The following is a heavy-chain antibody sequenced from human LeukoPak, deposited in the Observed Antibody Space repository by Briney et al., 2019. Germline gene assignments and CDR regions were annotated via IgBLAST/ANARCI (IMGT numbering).Heavy chain of an antibody. CDR2: INPNSGGT. Sequence: ASVKVSCKASGYTFTGYYMHWVRQAPGQGLEWMGWINPNSGGTNYAQKFQGWVTMTRDTSISTAYMELSRLRSDDTAVYYCAREKRDNWNYDDWGQGTLVTVSS. CDR1: GYTFTGYY. J-gene: IGHJ4*02. CDR3: AREKRDNWNYDD. D-gene: IGHD1-7*01. V-gene: IGHV1-2*04.